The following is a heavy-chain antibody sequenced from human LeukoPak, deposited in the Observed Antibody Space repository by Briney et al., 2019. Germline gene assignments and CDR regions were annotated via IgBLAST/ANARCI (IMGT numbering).Heavy chain of an antibody. V-gene: IGHV3-7*02. CDR1: GFTFSSYW. J-gene: IGHJ4*02. Sequence: GGSLRLSCAASGFTFSSYWMTWVRQAPGKGLEWVANIKQDGTEQYYLDSVKGRFTISKDNAKNSLHLQMNSLRAEDTAVYYCARSAHRSLDYWGQGTLVTVSS. CDR3: ARSAHRSLDY. CDR2: IKQDGTEQ.